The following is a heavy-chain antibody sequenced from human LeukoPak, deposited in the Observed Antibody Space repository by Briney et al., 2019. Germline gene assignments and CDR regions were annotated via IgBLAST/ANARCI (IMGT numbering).Heavy chain of an antibody. J-gene: IGHJ3*02. Sequence: SETLSLTCTVSGGSISSGDYYWSWLRQPPGKGLEWIGYIYYSGSTYYNPSLKSRVTISVDTSKNQFSLKLSSVTAADTAVYYCARPRELLGAFDIWGQGTMVTVSS. CDR3: ARPRELLGAFDI. D-gene: IGHD1-26*01. CDR1: GGSISSGDYY. V-gene: IGHV4-30-4*01. CDR2: IYYSGST.